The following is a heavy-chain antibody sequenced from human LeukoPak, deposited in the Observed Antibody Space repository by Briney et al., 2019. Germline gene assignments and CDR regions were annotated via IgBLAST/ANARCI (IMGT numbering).Heavy chain of an antibody. D-gene: IGHD2-21*02. CDR3: AKGGDPNFDY. CDR1: GFAFSDYG. J-gene: IGHJ4*02. CDR2: ISPDGSRT. V-gene: IGHV3-30*18. Sequence: GGSLRLSCVASGFAFSDYGMDWVRQAPGKGLEWVAVISPDGSRTYYADSVKGRFTISRDNSKNTLYLQMNSLRAEDTAVYYCAKGGDPNFDYWGQGTLVTVSS.